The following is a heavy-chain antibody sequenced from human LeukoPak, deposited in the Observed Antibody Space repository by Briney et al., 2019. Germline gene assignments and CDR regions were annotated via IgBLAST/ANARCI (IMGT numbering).Heavy chain of an antibody. CDR1: GFTLSSSS. D-gene: IGHD6-19*01. CDR2: ISSSSSYI. J-gene: IGHJ4*02. CDR3: ARQQWLDGAYYFDY. Sequence: GGSLRLSCAASGFTLSSSSMNWVRQAPGKGLEWVSSISSSSSYIYYADSLKGRFTIARDNAKNSLYLQMDSLRAEDTAVYYCARQQWLDGAYYFDYWGEGTLVTVSS. V-gene: IGHV3-21*01.